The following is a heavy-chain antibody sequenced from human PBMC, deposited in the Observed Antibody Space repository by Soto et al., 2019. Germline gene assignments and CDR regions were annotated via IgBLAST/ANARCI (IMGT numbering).Heavy chain of an antibody. CDR1: GFTFSTYW. CDR3: TKDLNEYSSGWGDY. D-gene: IGHD6-19*01. Sequence: EVQLVESGGGLVQPGGSLRLSCAASGFTFSTYWMHWVRQAPGKGLVWVSRIKSDGSITSYADSVKGRFTISRDNAKSTLYLQMNSLSADDTAVYYCTKDLNEYSSGWGDYWGQGILVTVSS. CDR2: IKSDGSIT. J-gene: IGHJ4*02. V-gene: IGHV3-74*01.